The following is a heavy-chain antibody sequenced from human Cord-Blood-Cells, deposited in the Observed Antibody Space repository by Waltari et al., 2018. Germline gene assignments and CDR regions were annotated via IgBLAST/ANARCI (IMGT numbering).Heavy chain of an antibody. Sequence: VQLQASGPGLEKSSQTLSLTCTLSGGSISSCRCIWSWNRQPPRNCLEWLVYNHYSGSTYYNPSLKRRVTISVDTSKNQFSLKLSSVTAADTAVYYCARVARFWSGSYYYYYYMDVWGKGTTVTVSS. D-gene: IGHD3-3*01. CDR1: GGSISSCRCI. V-gene: IGHV4-31*03. J-gene: IGHJ6*03. CDR2: NHYSGST. CDR3: ARVARFWSGSYYYYYYMDV.